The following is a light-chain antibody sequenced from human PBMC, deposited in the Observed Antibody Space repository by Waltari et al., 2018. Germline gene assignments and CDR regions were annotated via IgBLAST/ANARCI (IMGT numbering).Light chain of an antibody. V-gene: IGLV8-61*01. CDR1: SGSVSTSYF. Sequence: QTVVTQEPSFSVSPGGTVTLTCGLSSGSVSTSYFPSWYQQTPGQPPRPLIYSTNTRSSGVPDRFSGAILGNKAALTITGAQADDESDYYCVLYMGSGIWVFGGGTKLTVL. J-gene: IGLJ3*02. CDR3: VLYMGSGIWV. CDR2: STN.